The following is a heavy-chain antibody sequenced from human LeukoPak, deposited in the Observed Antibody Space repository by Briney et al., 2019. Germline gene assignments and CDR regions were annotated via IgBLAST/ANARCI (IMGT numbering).Heavy chain of an antibody. Sequence: GASVKVSCKASGYTFTSYYMHWVRQAPGQGLEWMGIINPSGGSTSYAQKFQGRVTISADKSISTAYLQWSSLKASDTAMYYCARLRGYDILTGYPFDYWGQGTLVTVSS. CDR1: GYTFTSYY. V-gene: IGHV1-46*01. CDR3: ARLRGYDILTGYPFDY. D-gene: IGHD3-9*01. CDR2: INPSGGST. J-gene: IGHJ4*02.